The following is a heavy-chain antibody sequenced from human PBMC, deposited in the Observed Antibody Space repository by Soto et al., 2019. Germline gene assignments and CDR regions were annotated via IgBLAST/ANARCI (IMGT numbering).Heavy chain of an antibody. CDR2: IIPILGIA. Sequence: SVKVSCKTSGGTFSSYTISWVRQAPGQGLEWMGRIIPILGIANYAQKFQGRVTITADKSTSTAYMELSSLRSEDTAVYYCARDTNDTIRRYSGQGTLVIVSS. CDR1: GGTFSSYT. J-gene: IGHJ4*02. V-gene: IGHV1-69*04. CDR3: ARDTNDTIRRY. D-gene: IGHD3-9*01.